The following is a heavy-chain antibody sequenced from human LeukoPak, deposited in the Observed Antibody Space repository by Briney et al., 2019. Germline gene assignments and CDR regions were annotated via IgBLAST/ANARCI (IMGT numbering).Heavy chain of an antibody. Sequence: APETLSLTCTVSGGSISNYYWSWIRQPPGKGLEWIGYIYYSGSTHYNPSLKSRVTISVDTPRDQFSLKLSSVTAADTAVYYCARHVRFVGIDYWGQGTLVSVSS. J-gene: IGHJ4*02. CDR3: ARHVRFVGIDY. CDR2: IYYSGST. D-gene: IGHD3-10*02. V-gene: IGHV4-59*08. CDR1: GGSISNYY.